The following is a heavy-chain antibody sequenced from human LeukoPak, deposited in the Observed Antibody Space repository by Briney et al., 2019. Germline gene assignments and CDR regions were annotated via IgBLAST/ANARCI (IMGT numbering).Heavy chain of an antibody. CDR2: IYWNNDK. Sequence: SGPTLVKPTQTLTLTCTFSGFSLSTSGVGVGWIRQPPGKALEWLALIYWNNDKRYSPSLKSRLTIIKDTSKNQVVLTMTNMDPVDTATYYCAHSSVEQLVIFNWFDPWGQGTLVTVSS. J-gene: IGHJ5*02. V-gene: IGHV2-5*01. D-gene: IGHD6-6*01. CDR3: AHSSVEQLVIFNWFDP. CDR1: GFSLSTSGVG.